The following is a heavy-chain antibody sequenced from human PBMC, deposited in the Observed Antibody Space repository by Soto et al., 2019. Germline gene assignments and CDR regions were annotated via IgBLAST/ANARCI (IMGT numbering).Heavy chain of an antibody. CDR2: IKSKTDSTLS. CDR1: GLHLSNYG. V-gene: IGHV3-15*01. J-gene: IGHJ4*02. Sequence: GGSLRLSCAASGLHLSNYGMTWVRQAAGKGLGWVGRIKSKTDSTLSAYAAPVKGSITISKDDKTNPVHMKRISLKTKDTSVYYCTTGIYYDILLGYHNVAYWGQGILVTVSS. CDR3: TTGIYYDILLGYHNVAY. D-gene: IGHD3-9*01.